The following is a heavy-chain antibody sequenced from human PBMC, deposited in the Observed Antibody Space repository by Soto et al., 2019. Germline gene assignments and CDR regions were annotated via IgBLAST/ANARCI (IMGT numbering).Heavy chain of an antibody. D-gene: IGHD2-15*01. Sequence: PSETLSLTSNVSGGSITYYYWSWIRQPPGKGQEWIGYIDYRGGSNYSPSLNSRVTISVDTSKNQFSLKRTYVTAAVTALYHCARGGYCNGSAGRGGFYYFQYGMDVWGQRTTVTVSS. J-gene: IGHJ6*02. CDR3: ARGGYCNGSAGRGGFYYFQYGMDV. CDR2: IDYRGGS. V-gene: IGHV4-59*01. CDR1: GGSITYYY.